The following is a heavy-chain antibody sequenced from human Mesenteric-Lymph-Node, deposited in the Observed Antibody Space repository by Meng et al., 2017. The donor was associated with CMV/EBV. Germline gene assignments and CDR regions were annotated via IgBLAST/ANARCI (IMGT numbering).Heavy chain of an antibody. D-gene: IGHD6-13*01. V-gene: IGHV1-2*02. CDR2: INPNSGVT. J-gene: IGHJ6*02. CDR1: GYIFSGYY. Sequence: ASVKVSCKASGYIFSGYYMYWLRQAPGLGLELVGWINPNSGVTNYAQKLQGRVTMTTDTSTSTAYMELRSLRSDDTAVYYCARDAGGGQQLVGGMDVWGQGTTVTVSS. CDR3: ARDAGGGQQLVGGMDV.